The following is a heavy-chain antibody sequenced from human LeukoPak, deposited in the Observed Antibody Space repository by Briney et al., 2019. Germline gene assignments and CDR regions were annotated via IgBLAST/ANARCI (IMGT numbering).Heavy chain of an antibody. CDR3: AKDTIWFGESLGMDV. CDR1: GFTFSSYG. Sequence: GGSLRLSCAASGFTFSSYGMHWVRQAPGKGLEWVAVISYDGSNKYYADSVKGRFTISRDNSKNTLYLQMNSLRAEDTAEYYCAKDTIWFGESLGMDVWGQGTTVTVSS. J-gene: IGHJ6*02. D-gene: IGHD3-10*01. V-gene: IGHV3-30*18. CDR2: ISYDGSNK.